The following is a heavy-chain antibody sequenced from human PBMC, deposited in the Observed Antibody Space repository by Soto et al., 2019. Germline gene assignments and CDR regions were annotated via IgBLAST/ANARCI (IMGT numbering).Heavy chain of an antibody. J-gene: IGHJ5*02. CDR2: INSDGSST. D-gene: IGHD2-8*01. CDR1: GFTFSSYW. V-gene: IGHV3-74*01. Sequence: PGWSLRLSCAASGFTFSSYWMHWVRQAPGKELVWVSRINSDGSSTSYADSVKGRFTISRDNAKNTLYLQMNSLRAEDTAVYYCARGLFRSRMVYANSPWVDPLGQATMVTFS. CDR3: ARGLFRSRMVYANSPWVDP.